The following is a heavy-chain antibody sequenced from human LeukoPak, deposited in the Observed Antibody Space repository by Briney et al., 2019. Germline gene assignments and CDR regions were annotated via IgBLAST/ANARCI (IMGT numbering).Heavy chain of an antibody. V-gene: IGHV3-23*01. CDR3: ARRGGSRGWGAFDI. CDR1: GFSFSSYA. D-gene: IGHD6-19*01. Sequence: HSGGSLRLSCAASGFSFSSYAMSWVRQAPGKGLEWVSSITGTADKTYDADSVKGRFTISRDNSKNTLSLQMSSLRVEDTAIYYCARRGGSRGWGAFDIWGQGTIVTVSS. CDR2: ITGTADKT. J-gene: IGHJ3*02.